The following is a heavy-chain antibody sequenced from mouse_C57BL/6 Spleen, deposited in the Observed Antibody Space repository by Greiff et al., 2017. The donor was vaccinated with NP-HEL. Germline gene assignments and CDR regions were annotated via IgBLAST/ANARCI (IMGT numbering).Heavy chain of an antibody. V-gene: IGHV5-4*01. D-gene: IGHD2-3*01. CDR1: GFTFSSYA. J-gene: IGHJ3*01. CDR3: ARASDGYYAY. CDR2: ISDGGSYT. Sequence: DVHLVESGGGLVKPGGSLKLSCAASGFTFSSYAMSWVRQTPEKRLEWVATISDGGSYTYYPDNVKGRFTISRDNAKNNLYLQMSHLKSEDTAMYYCARASDGYYAYWGQGTLVTVSA.